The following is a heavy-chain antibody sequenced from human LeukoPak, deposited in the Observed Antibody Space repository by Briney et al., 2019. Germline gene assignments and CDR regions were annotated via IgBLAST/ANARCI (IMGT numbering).Heavy chain of an antibody. D-gene: IGHD2-15*01. CDR2: INHSGST. Sequence: SETLSLTCAVYGGSFSGYYWSWIRQPPGKGLEWIGEINHSGSTNYNPSLKSRVTISVDTSKNQFSLELSSVTAADTAVYYCAREYCSGGSCYFPSLGWFGPWGQGTLVTVSS. CDR1: GGSFSGYY. CDR3: AREYCSGGSCYFPSLGWFGP. J-gene: IGHJ5*02. V-gene: IGHV4-34*01.